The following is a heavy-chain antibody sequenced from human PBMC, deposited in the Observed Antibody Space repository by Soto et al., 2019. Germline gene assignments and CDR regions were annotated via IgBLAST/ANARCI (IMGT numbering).Heavy chain of an antibody. CDR3: ATGPIGGTTTYYFDY. CDR1: GGSFDSSSYY. V-gene: IGHV4-39*01. J-gene: IGHJ4*02. D-gene: IGHD1-1*01. CDR2: IYYSGST. Sequence: QLQLQESGPGLVKPSETLSLTCTVSGGSFDSSSYYWAWVRQPPGKGLEWIAYIYYSGSTYYNPSLQSRVPISGETSRNQFSLRLSFVTAADTAVYYCATGPIGGTTTYYFDYWGQGTLVTVSS.